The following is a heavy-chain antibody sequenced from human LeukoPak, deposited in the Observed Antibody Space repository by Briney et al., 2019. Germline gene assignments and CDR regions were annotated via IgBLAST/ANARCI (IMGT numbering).Heavy chain of an antibody. V-gene: IGHV3-23*01. D-gene: IGHD1-26*01. CDR2: ISGSGGST. CDR1: GFTFTIFG. J-gene: IGHJ1*01. Sequence: GGSLRLSCAASGFTFTIFGLNWVRQAPGKGLEWVSAISGSGGSTYYADSVKGRFTISRDNSKNTLYLQMNSLRAEDTAVYYCAKDMGRSSEAPYFQHWGQGTLVTVSS. CDR3: AKDMGRSSEAPYFQH.